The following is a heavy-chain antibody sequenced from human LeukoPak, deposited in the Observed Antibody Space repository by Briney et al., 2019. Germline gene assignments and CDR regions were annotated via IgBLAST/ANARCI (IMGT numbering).Heavy chain of an antibody. D-gene: IGHD3-16*02. CDR2: IYYSGST. CDR1: GGSISSYY. J-gene: IGHJ5*02. Sequence: SSETLSLTCTVSGGSISSYYWSWIRQPPGKGLEWIGYIYYSGSTNYNPSLKSRVTISVDTSKNQFSLKLSSVTAADTAVYYCARAQKYDYVWGSYRSACWFDPWGQGTLVTVSS. V-gene: IGHV4-59*01. CDR3: ARAQKYDYVWGSYRSACWFDP.